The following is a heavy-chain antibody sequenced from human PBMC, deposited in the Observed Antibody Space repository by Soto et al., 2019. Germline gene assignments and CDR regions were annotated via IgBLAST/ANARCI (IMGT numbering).Heavy chain of an antibody. Sequence: PSETLSLTCTVSGVSISSYYWSWIRQPPGKGLERIGYIFHSGSTNYSPSLKSRDTISEDTSKNQFSLKLTSVTAADTDDYSCARENILQELGDYYYVMDVGGHGTRVTVSS. J-gene: IGHJ6*02. D-gene: IGHD3-16*01. CDR3: ARENILQELGDYYYVMDV. CDR2: IFHSGST. CDR1: GVSISSYY. V-gene: IGHV4-59*01.